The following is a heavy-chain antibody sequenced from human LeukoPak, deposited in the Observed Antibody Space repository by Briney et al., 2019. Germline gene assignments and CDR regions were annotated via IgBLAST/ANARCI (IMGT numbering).Heavy chain of an antibody. Sequence: SETLSLTCTVSGGSISSYYWSWIRQPPGKGLEWIGYIYYSGSTNYNPSLKSRVTISVDTSKNQFSLKLSSVTAADTAVYYCARDRSYYYDSSGPVADDAFDIWGQGTMVTVSS. CDR3: ARDRSYYYDSSGPVADDAFDI. CDR1: GGSISSYY. J-gene: IGHJ3*02. CDR2: IYYSGST. D-gene: IGHD3-22*01. V-gene: IGHV4-59*12.